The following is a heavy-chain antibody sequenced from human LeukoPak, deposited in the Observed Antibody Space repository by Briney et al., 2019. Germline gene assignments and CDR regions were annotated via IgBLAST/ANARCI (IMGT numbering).Heavy chain of an antibody. CDR3: AREGARYYDSSGFYGMDV. CDR2: INAGNGNT. V-gene: IGHV1-3*01. CDR1: GYTFTSYA. D-gene: IGHD3-22*01. J-gene: IGHJ6*02. Sequence: ASVKVSCKASGYTFTSYAMHWVRQAPGQRLEWMGWINAGNGNTKYSQKFQGRVTITRDTSASTAYMELSSLRSEDTAVYYCAREGARYYDSSGFYGMDVWGQGTTVTVSS.